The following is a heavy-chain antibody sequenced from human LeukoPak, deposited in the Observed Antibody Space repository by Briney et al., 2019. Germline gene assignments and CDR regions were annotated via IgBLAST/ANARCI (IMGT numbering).Heavy chain of an antibody. CDR3: AILEYYYDSSGYPTDFDY. V-gene: IGHV1-2*02. CDR1: GFTFTGYY. Sequence: ASVKVSCKASGFTFTGYYIHWVRQAPGQGLEWMGWINPNNGDTNYAQKFQGRVTMTRDTSISTAYMELSRLRSDDTAVYYCAILEYYYDSSGYPTDFDYWGQGTLVTVSS. J-gene: IGHJ4*02. CDR2: INPNNGDT. D-gene: IGHD3-22*01.